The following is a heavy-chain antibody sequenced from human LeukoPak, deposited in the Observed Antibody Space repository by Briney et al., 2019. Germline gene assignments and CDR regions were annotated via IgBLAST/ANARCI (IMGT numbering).Heavy chain of an antibody. J-gene: IGHJ4*02. Sequence: GGSLRLSCAASGFTFSSYAMSWVRQAPGKGLEWVSVIYSGGSTYYADSVKGRFTISRDNSKNTLYLQMNSLRAEDTAVYYCARARGSYYDYWGQGTLVTVSS. CDR2: IYSGGST. V-gene: IGHV3-53*01. D-gene: IGHD1-26*01. CDR3: ARARGSYYDY. CDR1: GFTFSSYA.